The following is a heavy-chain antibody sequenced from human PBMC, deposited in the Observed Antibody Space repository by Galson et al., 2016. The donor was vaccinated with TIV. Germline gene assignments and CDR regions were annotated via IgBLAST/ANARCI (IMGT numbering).Heavy chain of an antibody. Sequence: SLRLSCAASGFSFSNDWMSWVRQAPGKGLEWVANIKQDGGEKYYVDSVKGRFTISRDNAKNSLYLQMNSLRAEDTAVYYCARDYSGYDSGYFYYGMDVWGQGTTVTVSS. CDR3: ARDYSGYDSGYFYYGMDV. J-gene: IGHJ6*02. D-gene: IGHD5-12*01. CDR2: IKQDGGEK. CDR1: GFSFSNDW. V-gene: IGHV3-7*01.